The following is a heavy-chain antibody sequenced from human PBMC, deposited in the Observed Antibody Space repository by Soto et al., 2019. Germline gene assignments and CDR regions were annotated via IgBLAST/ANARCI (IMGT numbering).Heavy chain of an antibody. CDR1: GFMFSAYW. D-gene: IGHD3-3*01. CDR2: IGGGASDK. Sequence: EVQLVESGGGLVQPGGSLRLSCEASGFMFSAYWMSWVRQDPWKGLAWVATIGGGASDKFYVDSVKGRFTISRDDAKNSLYLQMNSLRDEDTAVYYCVREEWHRFDRRGQGTLGTVSP. CDR3: VREEWHRFDR. J-gene: IGHJ4*02. V-gene: IGHV3-7*01.